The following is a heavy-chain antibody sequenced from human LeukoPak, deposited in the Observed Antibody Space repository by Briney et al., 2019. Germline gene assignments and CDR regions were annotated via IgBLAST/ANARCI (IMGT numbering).Heavy chain of an antibody. D-gene: IGHD3-22*01. CDR1: RFSFRDYY. J-gene: IGHJ4*02. CDR2: ISGSGDNT. CDR3: AKGSYYDSSGSFYFDY. V-gene: IGHV3-23*01. Sequence: GGSLRLSCAASRFSFRDYYMNWIRQAPGKGLEWVSGISGSGDNTYYADSVKGRFTISRDNSKNTLYVQVNSLGTEDTAAYYCAKGSYYDSSGSFYFDYWGQGTLVTVSS.